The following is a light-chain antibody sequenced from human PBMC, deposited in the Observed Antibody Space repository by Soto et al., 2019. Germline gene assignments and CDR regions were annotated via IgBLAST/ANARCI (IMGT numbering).Light chain of an antibody. V-gene: IGLV2-18*02. Sequence: QSALTQPPSVSGSPGQSITISCTGTSSDVGAYNRVSWYQQPPGTAPKLMIYEVNNRPSGVPDRFSGSKSGNTASLTISGLQTEDEADYYCSSYTTSSTIFGGGTKLTVL. CDR3: SSYTTSSTI. J-gene: IGLJ2*01. CDR2: EVN. CDR1: SSDVGAYNR.